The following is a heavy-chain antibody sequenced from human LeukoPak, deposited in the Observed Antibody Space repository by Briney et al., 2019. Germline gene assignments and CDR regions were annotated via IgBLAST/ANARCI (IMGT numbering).Heavy chain of an antibody. V-gene: IGHV3-43*02. CDR1: GFTFDDYA. J-gene: IGHJ6*02. CDR3: AKGRVATITVRGVDV. D-gene: IGHD5-24*01. Sequence: PGGSLRLSCAASGFTFDDYAMHWVRQAPGKGLEWVSLISGNGGGTYYADSVKGRFTISRDNSKNSLYLQMNSLRTEDTALYYCAKGRVATITVRGVDVWGRGTTVTVSS. CDR2: ISGNGGGT.